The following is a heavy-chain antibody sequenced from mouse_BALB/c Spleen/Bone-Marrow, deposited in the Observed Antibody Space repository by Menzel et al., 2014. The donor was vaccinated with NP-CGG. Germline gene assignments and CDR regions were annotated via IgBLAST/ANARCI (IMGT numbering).Heavy chain of an antibody. CDR2: INPSNGRT. J-gene: IGHJ4*01. Sequence: QVQLQQSGAELVKPGASVKLSCKASGYTFTSYWMHWVKQRPGQGLEWIGEINPSNGRTYYNEKFKSKATLTVDKSSSTAYMQLSSLTSEDSAVYYCARSSYYYGSSYVNAMDYWGQGTSVTVSS. V-gene: IGHV1S81*02. CDR1: GYTFTSYW. CDR3: ARSSYYYGSSYVNAMDY. D-gene: IGHD1-1*01.